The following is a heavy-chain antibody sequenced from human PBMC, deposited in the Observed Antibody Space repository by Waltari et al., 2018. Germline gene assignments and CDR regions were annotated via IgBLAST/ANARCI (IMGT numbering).Heavy chain of an antibody. Sequence: QLQLQESGPGRVKPSENRSLTCTVSGGSISSSSDNGVWIRQPPGKGLEWIGTSYYSGSTYYNPSLKSAVTISVATSKNQFSLYLRSVTAAATAVYYCARVYGDRLWGRMDVWGPGPTVTVSS. J-gene: IGHJ6*02. CDR3: ARVYGDRLWGRMDV. V-gene: IGHV4-39*07. CDR2: SYYSGST. CDR1: GGSISSSSDN. D-gene: IGHD4-17*01.